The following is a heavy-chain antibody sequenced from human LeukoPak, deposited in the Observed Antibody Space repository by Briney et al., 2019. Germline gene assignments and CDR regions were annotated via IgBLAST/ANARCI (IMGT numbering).Heavy chain of an antibody. D-gene: IGHD3-9*01. CDR1: GGSISSYY. Sequence: SETLSLTCTVSGGSISSYYWSWIRQPPGKGLEWIGSIFHSGSAYYNASLKSRVTISVDSSKNQFSLRLTSVTAGDTAVYYCARDQGHSRDVLTGFYAYWGQGTLVTVSS. CDR2: IFHSGSA. V-gene: IGHV4-38-2*02. J-gene: IGHJ4*02. CDR3: ARDQGHSRDVLTGFYAY.